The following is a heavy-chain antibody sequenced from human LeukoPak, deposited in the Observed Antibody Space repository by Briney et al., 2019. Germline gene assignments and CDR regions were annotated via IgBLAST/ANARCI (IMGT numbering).Heavy chain of an antibody. CDR2: IIPIFGTA. V-gene: IGHV1-69*05. CDR1: GGTFSSYA. D-gene: IGHD1-26*01. Sequence: GASVKVSCKASGGTFSSYAISWVRQAPGQGLEWMGGIIPIFGTANYAQKFQGRVTITTDESTSTAYMELSSLRSEDTAVYYCARAQIIVGATLPYFDYWGQGTLVTVSS. CDR3: ARAQIIVGATLPYFDY. J-gene: IGHJ4*02.